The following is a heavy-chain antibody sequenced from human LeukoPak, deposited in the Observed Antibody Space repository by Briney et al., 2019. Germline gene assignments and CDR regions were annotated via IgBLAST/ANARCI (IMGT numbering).Heavy chain of an antibody. CDR3: VKEGEGHSYAPKTVPPT. CDR1: GFSFSSCA. V-gene: IGHV3-23*01. CDR2: VSDDGNSR. J-gene: IGHJ5*02. D-gene: IGHD5-18*01. Sequence: GGSLRLSCAASGFSFSSCAMSWVRQAPGKGPQWVSGVSDDGNSRYYADSLKGRFTISRDNSANTVYLQMNNLADEDTAVYYCVKEGEGHSYAPKTVPPTWGQGTLVTLSS.